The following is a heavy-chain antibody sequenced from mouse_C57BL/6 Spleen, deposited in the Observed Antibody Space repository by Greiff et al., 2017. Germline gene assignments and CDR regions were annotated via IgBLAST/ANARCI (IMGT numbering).Heavy chain of an antibody. Sequence: QVQLQQSGAELVRPGTSVKVSCKASGYAFTNYLIEWVKQRPGQGLEWIGVINPGSGGTNYNEKFKGKATLTADKSSSTAYMQLSSLTSEDSAVYFCARFGERGYFDYWGQGTTLTVSS. CDR1: GYAFTNYL. V-gene: IGHV1-54*01. J-gene: IGHJ2*01. D-gene: IGHD3-1*01. CDR2: INPGSGGT. CDR3: ARFGERGYFDY.